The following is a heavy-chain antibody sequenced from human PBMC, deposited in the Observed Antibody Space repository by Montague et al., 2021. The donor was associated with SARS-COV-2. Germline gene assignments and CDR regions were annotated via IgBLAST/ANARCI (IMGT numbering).Heavy chain of an antibody. J-gene: IGHJ6*02. D-gene: IGHD6-6*01. CDR1: GFTFSSYS. CDR2: ISSSSTI. V-gene: IGHV3-48*04. Sequence: SLRLSCAASGFTFSSYSMNWVRQAPGKGLEWVSYISSSSTIYYADSVKCRFTISRDNAKNSLYLQMNSLRAEDTAVYYCARDRLVKYVDYYYYYGMGVWGQGTTVTVSS. CDR3: ARDRLVKYVDYYYYYGMGV.